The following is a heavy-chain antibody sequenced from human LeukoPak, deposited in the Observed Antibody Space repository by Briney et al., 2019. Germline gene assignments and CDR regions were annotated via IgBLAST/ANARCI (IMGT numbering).Heavy chain of an antibody. D-gene: IGHD3-22*01. J-gene: IGHJ4*02. CDR3: VTYYFDSSGPKKNY. V-gene: IGHV4-34*01. Sequence: PSXTLSLTCAIYGGSYSGYYWSWIRQPPGKGLGWIGEINHSGSTNYNPSLKSRVTISVDTTKKQLSLKLSSVTAADTAVYYCVTYYFDSSGPKKNYWGQGTLVTDSS. CDR1: GGSYSGYY. CDR2: INHSGST.